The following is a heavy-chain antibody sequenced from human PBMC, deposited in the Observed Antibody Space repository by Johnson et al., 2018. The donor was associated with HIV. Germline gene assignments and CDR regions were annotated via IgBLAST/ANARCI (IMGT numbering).Heavy chain of an antibody. V-gene: IGHV3-7*05. D-gene: IGHD3-22*01. CDR3: ARAMYYYDTSGYLIRPRAFDI. CDR2: IKQAGSEK. J-gene: IGHJ3*02. Sequence: VQLVESGGGLVQPGGSLRVSCAASGFTLSSYWMSWVRQAPGTGLEWVANIKQAGSEKDYVASMKGRFAISRDNAKNSLYLQMNSLRAEDTALYYCARAMYYYDTSGYLIRPRAFDIWGQGTVVTVSS. CDR1: GFTLSSYW.